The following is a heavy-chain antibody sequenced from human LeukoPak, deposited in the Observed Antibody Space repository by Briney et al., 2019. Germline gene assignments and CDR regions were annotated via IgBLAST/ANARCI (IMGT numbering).Heavy chain of an antibody. Sequence: GGSLRLSCAASGFTFSSYEKNWVRQAPGKGLEWVSYISSSGSTIYYADSVKGRFTISRDNAKNSLYLQMNSLRAEDTAVYYCARDHIVVVVAAYFDYWGQGTLVTVSS. CDR1: GFTFSSYE. J-gene: IGHJ4*02. CDR3: ARDHIVVVVAAYFDY. V-gene: IGHV3-48*03. CDR2: ISSSGSTI. D-gene: IGHD2-15*01.